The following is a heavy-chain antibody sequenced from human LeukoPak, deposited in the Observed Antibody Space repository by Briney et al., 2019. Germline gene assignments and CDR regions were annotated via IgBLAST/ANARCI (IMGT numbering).Heavy chain of an antibody. Sequence: SETLSLTCTVSGGSIRSYYWSWIRQPPGKGLEWIGYIFYAGSTTYNPSLKSRVTISVDTSKNQFSLKLSSVTAADTAVYYCARHSMSAGSDWFDPWGQGTLVTVSS. D-gene: IGHD6-25*01. J-gene: IGHJ5*02. CDR1: GGSIRSYY. CDR2: IFYAGST. CDR3: ARHSMSAGSDWFDP. V-gene: IGHV4-59*08.